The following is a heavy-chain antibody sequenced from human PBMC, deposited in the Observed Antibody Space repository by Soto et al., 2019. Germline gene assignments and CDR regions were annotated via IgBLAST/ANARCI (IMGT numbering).Heavy chain of an antibody. CDR1: CYIFSTNG. CDR3: ARDRSFALLEWSPSDSYGMDV. D-gene: IGHD3-3*01. Sequence: ASVKGSCKDFCYIFSTNGISWVRQAPGQGLEWMGWISTSNGYTNYAQKFQGRVSMTTDTSTNTAYMEVRSLRSDDTAFYFCARDRSFALLEWSPSDSYGMDVWGQGTSVTVSS. CDR2: ISTSNGYT. J-gene: IGHJ6*02. V-gene: IGHV1-18*01.